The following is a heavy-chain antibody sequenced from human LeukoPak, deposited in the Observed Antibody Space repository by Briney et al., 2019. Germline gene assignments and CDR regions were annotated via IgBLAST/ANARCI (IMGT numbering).Heavy chain of an antibody. Sequence: ASVKVSCKASGYTFTGYYMHWVRQAPGQGLEWMGWINPNSGGTNYAQKFQGRVTMTRGTSISTAYMELSRLRSDDTAVYYCARGLSRGYSSSSVLGYWGQGTLVTVSS. CDR2: INPNSGGT. CDR3: ARGLSRGYSSSSVLGY. V-gene: IGHV1-2*02. CDR1: GYTFTGYY. D-gene: IGHD6-6*01. J-gene: IGHJ4*02.